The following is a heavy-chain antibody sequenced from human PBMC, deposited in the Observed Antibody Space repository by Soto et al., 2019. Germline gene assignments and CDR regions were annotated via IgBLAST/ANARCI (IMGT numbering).Heavy chain of an antibody. CDR3: ARPHDYCPFDI. V-gene: IGHV3-33*01. Sequence: QVQLVESGGGVVQPGRSLRLSCAASGFTFSSYGMHWVRQAPGKGLEWVAVIWYDGSNKYYADSVKGRFTISRDNSKNTLYLQMNSLRAEDTAVYYCARPHDYCPFDIWGQGTMVTVSS. D-gene: IGHD4-17*01. J-gene: IGHJ3*02. CDR1: GFTFSSYG. CDR2: IWYDGSNK.